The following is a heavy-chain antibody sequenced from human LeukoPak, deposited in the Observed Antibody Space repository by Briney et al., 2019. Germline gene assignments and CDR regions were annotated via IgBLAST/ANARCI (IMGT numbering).Heavy chain of an antibody. D-gene: IGHD6-13*01. Sequence: PSQTLSLTRTVSGVSITSDDSCWSWIRQPPGTGLEWIGYICYSGTSNYNPALQNRVTISLDTSKNQVSLKLTAADTAVYYCVRDKWVRAGSSWLHYGMDVWGQGTTVTVSS. CDR1: GVSITSDDSC. J-gene: IGHJ6*02. V-gene: IGHV4-30-4*01. CDR2: ICYSGTS. CDR3: VRDKWVRAGSSWLHYGMDV.